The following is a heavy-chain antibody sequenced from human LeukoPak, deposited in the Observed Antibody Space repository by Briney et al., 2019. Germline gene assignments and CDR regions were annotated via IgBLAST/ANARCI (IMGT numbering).Heavy chain of an antibody. CDR2: INHSGST. J-gene: IGHJ1*01. D-gene: IGHD6-13*01. CDR1: GFTFSSYS. Sequence: PGGSLRLSCAASGFTFSSYSMNWVRQPPGKGLEWIGEINHSGSTNYNPSLKSRVTISVDTSKNQFSLKLSSVTAADTAVYYCAISIAAAGRKKYFQHWGQGTLVTVSS. CDR3: AISIAAAGRKKYFQH. V-gene: IGHV4-34*08.